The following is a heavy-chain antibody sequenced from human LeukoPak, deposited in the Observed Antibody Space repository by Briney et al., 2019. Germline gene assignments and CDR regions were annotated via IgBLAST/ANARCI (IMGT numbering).Heavy chain of an antibody. J-gene: IGHJ4*02. V-gene: IGHV4-34*01. Sequence: SETLSLTCAVYRGSFGGYYWSWIRQPPGKGLEWIGEINHSGSTNYNPSLKSRVTISVDTSKNQFSLKLSSVTAADTAVYYCASRPRGSFDYWGQGTLVTVSS. CDR3: ASRPRGSFDY. CDR2: INHSGST. CDR1: RGSFGGYY.